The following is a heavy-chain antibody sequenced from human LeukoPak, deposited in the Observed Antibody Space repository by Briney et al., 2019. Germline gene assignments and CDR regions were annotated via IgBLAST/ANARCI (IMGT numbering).Heavy chain of an antibody. J-gene: IGHJ4*02. Sequence: SETLSLTCTVPGGSISSYHWSWIRQPPGKGLEYIGHTYYSGSTTYNPSLKSRVTISVDTSKNQFSLKMRSVTAADTAVYYCARLLGIGSSFDYWGQGTLVTVSS. CDR1: GGSISSYH. V-gene: IGHV4-59*01. D-gene: IGHD6-6*01. CDR2: TYYSGST. CDR3: ARLLGIGSSFDY.